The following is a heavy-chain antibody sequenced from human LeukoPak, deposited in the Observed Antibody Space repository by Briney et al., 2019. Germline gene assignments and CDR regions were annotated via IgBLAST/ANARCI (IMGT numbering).Heavy chain of an antibody. Sequence: ASVKVSCKASGYTFTGYYMHWVRQAPGRGLEWMGWINPNSGGTNYAQKFQGRVTMTRDTSISTAYMELSRLRSDDTAVYYCARGSPRMITFGGVIVTLPFDFWGQGTLVTVSS. V-gene: IGHV1-2*02. CDR2: INPNSGGT. D-gene: IGHD3-16*02. CDR3: ARGSPRMITFGGVIVTLPFDF. J-gene: IGHJ4*02. CDR1: GYTFTGYY.